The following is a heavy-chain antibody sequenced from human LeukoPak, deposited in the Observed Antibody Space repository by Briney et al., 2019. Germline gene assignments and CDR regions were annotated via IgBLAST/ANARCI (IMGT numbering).Heavy chain of an antibody. CDR1: GFSFSDYY. CDR3: ARSCIAAAGIGEWGAFDI. V-gene: IGHV3-11*04. J-gene: IGHJ3*02. CDR2: ISSSGHLI. D-gene: IGHD6-13*01. Sequence: GGSLRLSCAASGFSFSDYYMSWMRQAPGKGLEWVSYISSSGHLIYYADSVKGRFTISRDNAKNSLYLQMNSLRAEDTAVYYCARSCIAAAGIGEWGAFDIWGQGTMVTVSS.